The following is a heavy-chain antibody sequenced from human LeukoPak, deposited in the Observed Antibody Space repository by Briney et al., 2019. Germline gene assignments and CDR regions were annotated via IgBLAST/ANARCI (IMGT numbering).Heavy chain of an antibody. Sequence: GGSLRLSCAASGFTFSSYAMSWVRQAPGKGLEWVSAISGSGGSTYYADSVKGRFTISRDNSKNTLYLQMNSLRAEDTAVYYCAKDRSPIVLPLYYLDYWGQGTLVTVSS. V-gene: IGHV3-23*01. J-gene: IGHJ4*02. CDR2: ISGSGGST. D-gene: IGHD2-8*01. CDR1: GFTFSSYA. CDR3: AKDRSPIVLPLYYLDY.